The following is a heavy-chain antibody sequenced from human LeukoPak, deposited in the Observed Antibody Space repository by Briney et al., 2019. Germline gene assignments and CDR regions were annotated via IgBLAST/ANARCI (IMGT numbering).Heavy chain of an antibody. CDR1: GYTFTSYD. V-gene: IGHV1-69*13. CDR3: ARGVLGLRRGMGWFDP. Sequence: VASVKVSCKASGYTFTSYDINWVRQAPGQGLEWMGGIIPIFGTANYAQKFQGRVTITADESTSTAYMELSSLRSEDTAVYYCARGVLGLRRGMGWFDPWGQGTLVTVSS. J-gene: IGHJ5*02. CDR2: IIPIFGTA. D-gene: IGHD1-7*01.